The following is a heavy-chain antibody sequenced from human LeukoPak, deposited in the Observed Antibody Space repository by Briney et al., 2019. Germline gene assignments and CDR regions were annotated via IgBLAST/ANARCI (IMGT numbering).Heavy chain of an antibody. CDR2: ISYDGSNK. CDR1: GFTFSSYA. Sequence: GGSLRLSCAASGFTFSSYAMHWVRQAPGKGLEWVAVISYDGSNKYYADSVKGRFTISRDNSKNTLYLQMNSLRAEDTAVYYCARDFGLELATLQGPFDYWGQGTLVTVSS. CDR3: ARDFGLELATLQGPFDY. V-gene: IGHV3-30*04. D-gene: IGHD5-24*01. J-gene: IGHJ4*02.